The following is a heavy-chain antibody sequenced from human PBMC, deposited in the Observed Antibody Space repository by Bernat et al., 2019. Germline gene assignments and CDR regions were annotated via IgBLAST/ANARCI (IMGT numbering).Heavy chain of an antibody. CDR3: ARDREDWGEGYFDY. D-gene: IGHD7-27*01. V-gene: IGHV1-3*01. CDR1: GYTFTSYA. CDR2: INAGNGNT. J-gene: IGHJ4*02. Sequence: QVQLVQSGAEVKKPGASVKVSCKASGYTFTSYAMHWVRQAPGQRLEWMGWINAGNGNTKYSQKFQGRVTITRDTSASTAYMELSSLRSEDTAVYYCARDREDWGEGYFDYWGQGTLVTVSS.